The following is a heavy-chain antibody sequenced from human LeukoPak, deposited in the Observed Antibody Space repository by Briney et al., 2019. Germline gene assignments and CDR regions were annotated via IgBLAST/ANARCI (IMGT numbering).Heavy chain of an antibody. D-gene: IGHD6-19*01. Sequence: GGSLRLSCAASGFTFYSYGMNWVRQAPGKGLEWVSGINRSGDSTSYADSVKGRFTISRDNSKNTLYLQMNSLRAEDTAVYYCVRDDNSGWFPPLDFWGQGTLVTVSS. CDR2: INRSGDST. CDR3: VRDDNSGWFPPLDF. J-gene: IGHJ4*02. CDR1: GFTFYSYG. V-gene: IGHV3-23*01.